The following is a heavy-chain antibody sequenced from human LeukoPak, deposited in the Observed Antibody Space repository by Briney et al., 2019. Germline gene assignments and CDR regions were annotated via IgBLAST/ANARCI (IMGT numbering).Heavy chain of an antibody. Sequence: GASVKVSCKASGGTFSSYAISWVRQAPGQGLEWMGGIIPIFGTANYAQKFQGRVTITADKSMSTAYMELSSLRSEDTAVYYCARDRGIAVAGTGDFDYWGQGTLVTVSS. J-gene: IGHJ4*02. CDR2: IIPIFGTA. CDR1: GGTFSSYA. CDR3: ARDRGIAVAGTGDFDY. D-gene: IGHD6-19*01. V-gene: IGHV1-69*06.